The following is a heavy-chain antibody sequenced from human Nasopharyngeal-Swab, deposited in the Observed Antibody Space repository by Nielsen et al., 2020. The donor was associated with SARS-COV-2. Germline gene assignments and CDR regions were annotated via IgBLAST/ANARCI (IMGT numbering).Heavy chain of an antibody. D-gene: IGHD6-25*01. Sequence: ASVTVSCKASGYSFTSNEIHWVRQATGQGLEWMGWMNPNSGNTAYGQKFQGRVSLTRDTSINTAYLELRSLTSDDTAVYYCASAVTVFGAFDVWGQGTMVTVSS. CDR3: ASAVTVFGAFDV. CDR1: GYSFTSNE. CDR2: MNPNSGNT. J-gene: IGHJ3*01. V-gene: IGHV1-8*01.